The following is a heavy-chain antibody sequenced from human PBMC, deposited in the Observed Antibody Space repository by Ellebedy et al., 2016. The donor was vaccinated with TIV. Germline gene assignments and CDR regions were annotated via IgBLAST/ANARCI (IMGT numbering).Heavy chain of an antibody. D-gene: IGHD4-17*01. Sequence: GESLKISCAASGFTFSDYYMSWIRQAPGKGLEWVSYISSSSSYTNYADFVKGRFTISRDNAKNSLYLQMNSLRAEDTAVYYCAKADYADYPSYFDSWGQGTLVTVSS. V-gene: IGHV3-11*06. CDR3: AKADYADYPSYFDS. CDR2: ISSSSSYT. CDR1: GFTFSDYY. J-gene: IGHJ4*02.